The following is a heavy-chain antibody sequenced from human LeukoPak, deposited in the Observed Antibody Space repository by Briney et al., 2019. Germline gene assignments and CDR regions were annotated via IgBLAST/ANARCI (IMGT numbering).Heavy chain of an antibody. J-gene: IGHJ4*02. CDR3: ATESSLSK. CDR2: IAYDGSFS. CDR1: GFTLSTYA. V-gene: IGHV3-30-3*02. Sequence: PGGSLRLSCAASGFTLSTYAMDWVRRAPGRGLEWVADIAYDGSFSNYAYSRKRRFTVSRNNSKNTQYLQMNSLGLDDTAVYNCATESSLSKWGQGTLVTVSS.